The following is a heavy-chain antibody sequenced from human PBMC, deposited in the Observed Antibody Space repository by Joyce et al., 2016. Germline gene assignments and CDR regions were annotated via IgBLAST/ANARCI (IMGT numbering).Heavy chain of an antibody. V-gene: IGHV3-21*01. J-gene: IGHJ3*02. Sequence: EVQLVESGGGLVKPGGSLRLSCAASGFTFNSSSMNWVRQAPGKGREWVTSISSSSSHIYYVDSVKGRCTVARDNAKNSLYLQMNSLRAEDTAVYYCARDRGIYGFDIWGQGTMVTVSS. CDR1: GFTFNSSS. CDR2: ISSSSSHI. D-gene: IGHD1-26*01. CDR3: ARDRGIYGFDI.